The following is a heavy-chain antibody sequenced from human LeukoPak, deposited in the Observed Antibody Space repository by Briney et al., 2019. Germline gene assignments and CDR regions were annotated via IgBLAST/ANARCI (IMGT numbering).Heavy chain of an antibody. CDR3: ARLITMIEPGNYYYYYYMDV. Sequence: ASVKVSCKASGYTFTDSDIHWVRQAPGQGLQWMGWIKPNSGETRYTQKFQGRVTMTTDTSISTAYMELSRLTSDDTAVYYCARLITMIEPGNYYYYYYMDVWGKGTEVTVSS. CDR1: GYTFTDSD. V-gene: IGHV1-2*02. J-gene: IGHJ6*03. D-gene: IGHD3-22*01. CDR2: IKPNSGET.